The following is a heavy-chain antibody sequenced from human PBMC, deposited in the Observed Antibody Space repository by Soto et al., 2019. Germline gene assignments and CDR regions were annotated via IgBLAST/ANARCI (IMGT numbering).Heavy chain of an antibody. CDR1: GGSLSDYY. V-gene: IGHV4-34*01. J-gene: IGHJ4*02. CDR3: ARGRVVFDY. Sequence: SETLSLTCAVYGGSLSDYYWNWIRQPPGKGLEWIGQINHSGSTNYNPSLKSRVTISVDTSKNQFSLNLNSVTAADAGLYYCARGRVVFDYWGQETLVTVSS. CDR2: INHSGST.